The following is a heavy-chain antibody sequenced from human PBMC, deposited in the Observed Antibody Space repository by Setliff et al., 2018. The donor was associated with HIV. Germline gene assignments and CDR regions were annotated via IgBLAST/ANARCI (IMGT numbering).Heavy chain of an antibody. V-gene: IGHV4-39*07. CDR1: GGSASNSRYY. CDR2: IHYNEKT. J-gene: IGHJ4*02. D-gene: IGHD4-17*01. Sequence: KPSETLSLTCTVSGGSASNSRYYWAWIRQPPGKGLEYIGSIHYNEKTYYNPSLKSRVTISVDTSMNQFSLRLTSVTAADTAVYFCARVETTVTSRLDYWGRGTLVTVSS. CDR3: ARVETTVTSRLDY.